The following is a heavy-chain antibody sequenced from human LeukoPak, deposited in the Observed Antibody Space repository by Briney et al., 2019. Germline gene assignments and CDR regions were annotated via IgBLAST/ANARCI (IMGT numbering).Heavy chain of an antibody. V-gene: IGHV4-38-2*02. Sequence: SETLSLTCTVSGYSISSGYYWGWIRQSPGKGLEWIGSIYQSGSTFDNPSLKSRVTISVDTSKNQFSLKLSSVTAADTAVYYCARSVYYGSGSYSDYYYYMDVWGKGTTVTVSS. D-gene: IGHD3-10*01. CDR2: IYQSGST. CDR1: GYSISSGYY. CDR3: ARSVYYGSGSYSDYYYYMDV. J-gene: IGHJ6*03.